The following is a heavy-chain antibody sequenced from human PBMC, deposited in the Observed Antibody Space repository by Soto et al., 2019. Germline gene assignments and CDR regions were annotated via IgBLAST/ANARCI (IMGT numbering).Heavy chain of an antibody. D-gene: IGHD4-4*01. Sequence: LSLTCAVYGGSFSGYYWSWIRQPPGKGLEWIGEINHSGSTNYNPSLKSRVTISVDTSKNQFSLKLSSVTAADTAVYYCARYSNSYYFDYWGQGTLVTVSS. CDR1: GGSFSGYY. V-gene: IGHV4-34*01. CDR2: INHSGST. CDR3: ARYSNSYYFDY. J-gene: IGHJ4*02.